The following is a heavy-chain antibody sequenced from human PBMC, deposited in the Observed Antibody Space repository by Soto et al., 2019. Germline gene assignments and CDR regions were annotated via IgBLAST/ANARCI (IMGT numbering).Heavy chain of an antibody. CDR2: IYYSGSS. D-gene: IGHD6-6*01. V-gene: IGHV4-30-4*02. CDR3: ARELIYSTTSSSDX. J-gene: IGHJ4*02. CDR1: GGSISSVDYY. Sequence: SDTLSLTFTVSGGSISSVDYYWSWIRQPPGKGVEGIGYIYYSGSSYYNPSLKSRVTISVDTSKNQFSLKLSCVTAADTAVYYCARELIYSTTSSSDXLGQGTRVT.